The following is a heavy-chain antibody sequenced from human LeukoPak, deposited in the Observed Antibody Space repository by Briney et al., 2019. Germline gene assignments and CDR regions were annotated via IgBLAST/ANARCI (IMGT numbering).Heavy chain of an antibody. V-gene: IGHV3-53*01. CDR1: GFTFSSYG. Sequence: GGSLRLSCAASGFTFSSYGMHWVRQAPGKGLEWVSVIYSGDNTYYADAVQGRFTISRDSSKNTLYLQMNSLRAEDTAVYYCAGVLLWFGEDAFDIWGQGTMVTVSS. CDR2: IYSGDNT. J-gene: IGHJ3*02. CDR3: AGVLLWFGEDAFDI. D-gene: IGHD3-10*01.